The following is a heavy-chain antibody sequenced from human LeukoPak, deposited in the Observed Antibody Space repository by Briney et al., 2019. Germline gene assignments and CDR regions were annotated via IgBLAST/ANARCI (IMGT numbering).Heavy chain of an antibody. D-gene: IGHD1-26*01. CDR1: GFTFSSYN. CDR3: ARYGSYPEAFDY. V-gene: IGHV3-48*02. Sequence: TGGSLRLSCAASGFTFSSYNMNWVSQAPGKGLEWVSYIRSSGNTIYYADSVKGRFTISRDNAKNSVYLQMNSLRDEDTAVYYCARYGSYPEAFDYWGQGTLVTVSS. CDR2: IRSSGNTI. J-gene: IGHJ4*02.